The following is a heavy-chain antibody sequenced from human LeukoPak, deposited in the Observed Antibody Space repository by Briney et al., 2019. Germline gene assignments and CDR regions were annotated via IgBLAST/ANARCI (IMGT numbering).Heavy chain of an antibody. J-gene: IGHJ4*02. V-gene: IGHV1-18*01. CDR3: ARDLRLYYYDSSGYRPFDY. D-gene: IGHD3-22*01. CDR1: GYTFTSYG. CDR2: ISAYNGNT. Sequence: ASVKVSCKASGYTFTSYGISWGRQAPGQGLEWMGWISAYNGNTNYAQKLQGRVTMTTDTSTSTAYMELRSLRSDDTAVYYCARDLRLYYYDSSGYRPFDYWGQGTLVTVSS.